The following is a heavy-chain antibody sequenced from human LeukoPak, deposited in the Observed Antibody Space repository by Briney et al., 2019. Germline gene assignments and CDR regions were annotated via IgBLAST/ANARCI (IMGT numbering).Heavy chain of an antibody. V-gene: IGHV4-59*01. CDR2: IYYSGST. Sequence: SETLSLTCTVSGGSISSYYWSRIRQPPGKGLEWIGYIYYSGSTNYNPSLKSRVTISVDTSKNQFSLKLSSVTAADTAVYYCARVSSRAWYAFDIWGQGTMVTVSS. D-gene: IGHD6-13*01. J-gene: IGHJ3*02. CDR1: GGSISSYY. CDR3: ARVSSRAWYAFDI.